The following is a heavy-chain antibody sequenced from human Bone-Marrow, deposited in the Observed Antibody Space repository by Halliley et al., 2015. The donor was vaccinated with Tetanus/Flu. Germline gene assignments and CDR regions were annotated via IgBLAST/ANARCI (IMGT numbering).Heavy chain of an antibody. V-gene: IGHV1-3*04. CDR2: IKTDNGNT. Sequence: QMQLVQSGAEVKKPGASVNVSCKASGYTFKTFAIHWLRQAPGQRLEWMGWIKTDNGNTQYSEKFNGRLTITRDTSASTAYMELSGLRSGDTAVYYCARGSGKRTSFLFVLWGQGPRVTVSS. CDR1: GYTFKTFA. CDR3: ARGSGKRTSFLFVL. J-gene: IGHJ4*02. D-gene: IGHD3-10*01.